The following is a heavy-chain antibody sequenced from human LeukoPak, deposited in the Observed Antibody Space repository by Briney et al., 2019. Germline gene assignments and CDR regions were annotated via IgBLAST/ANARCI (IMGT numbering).Heavy chain of an antibody. V-gene: IGHV1-18*01. D-gene: IGHD6-19*01. Sequence: APVKVSCKASGYTFTSYGISWVRQAPGQGLEWMGWISAYNGNTNYAQKLQGRVTMTTDTSTSTAYMELRSLRSDDTAVYYCARDLRGVKYSSGLYWGQGTLVTVSS. CDR1: GYTFTSYG. CDR3: ARDLRGVKYSSGLY. J-gene: IGHJ4*02. CDR2: ISAYNGNT.